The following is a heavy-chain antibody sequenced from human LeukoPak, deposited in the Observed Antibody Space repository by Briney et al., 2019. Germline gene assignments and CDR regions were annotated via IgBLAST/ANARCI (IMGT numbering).Heavy chain of an antibody. J-gene: IGHJ4*02. CDR2: ISHSGST. V-gene: IGHV4-34*01. D-gene: IGHD5-24*01. CDR3: ARGWVEMATINAYYFDY. CDR1: GGSFSDYY. Sequence: PSETLSLTCAVYGGSFSDYYWSWIRQPPGKGLEWIGEISHSGSTNYNPSLKSRVTVSVDTSKNQFSLKLSSVTAADTAVYYCARGWVEMATINAYYFDYWGQGTLVTVSS.